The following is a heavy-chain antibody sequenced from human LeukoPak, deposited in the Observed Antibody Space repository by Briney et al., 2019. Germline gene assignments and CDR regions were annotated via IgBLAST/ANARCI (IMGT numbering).Heavy chain of an antibody. CDR2: IYYSGST. CDR1: GGSMRSYY. D-gene: IGHD4-17*01. Sequence: PSETLSLTCTVSGGSMRSYYWSWPRQPPGKGLEWIGYIYYSGSTNYNPSLKSRVTISVDTSKNQFSLKLSSVTAADTAVYYCASMTTEAFDIWGQGTMVTVSS. V-gene: IGHV4-59*01. J-gene: IGHJ3*02. CDR3: ASMTTEAFDI.